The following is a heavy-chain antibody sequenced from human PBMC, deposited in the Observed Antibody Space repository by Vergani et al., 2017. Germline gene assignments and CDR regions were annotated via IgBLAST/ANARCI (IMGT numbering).Heavy chain of an antibody. CDR1: GFTFSSYA. D-gene: IGHD1-26*01. CDR3: ARPPGGYSGSYYGGAFDI. CDR2: ISYDGSNK. J-gene: IGHJ3*02. V-gene: IGHV3-30-3*01. Sequence: QVQLVESGGGVVQPGRSLRLSCAASGFTFSSYAMHWVRQAPGKGLEWVAVISYDGSNKYYADSVKGRFTISRDNSKNTLYLQMNSLRAEDTAVYYCARPPGGYSGSYYGGAFDIWGQGTMVTVSS.